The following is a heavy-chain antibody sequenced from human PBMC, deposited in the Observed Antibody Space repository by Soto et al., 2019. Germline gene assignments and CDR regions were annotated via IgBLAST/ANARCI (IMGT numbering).Heavy chain of an antibody. CDR1: GGSISSGGYY. Sequence: SETLSLTCTVSGGSISSGGYYWSWILQHPGKGLEWIGYIYYSGSTYYNPSLKSRVTISVDTSKNKFSLKLSSVTAADTAVYYCARHAATGGRHLFDYWGKGTQVTVAS. CDR3: ARHAATGGRHLFDY. J-gene: IGHJ4*02. V-gene: IGHV4-31*03. D-gene: IGHD2-15*01. CDR2: IYYSGST.